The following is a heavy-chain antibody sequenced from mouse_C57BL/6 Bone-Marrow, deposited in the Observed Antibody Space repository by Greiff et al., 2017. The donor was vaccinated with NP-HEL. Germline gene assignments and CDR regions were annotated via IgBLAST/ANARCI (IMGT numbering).Heavy chain of an antibody. D-gene: IGHD2-1*01. CDR1: GFTFRDYG. V-gene: IGHV5-17*01. CDR3: ASPYGNHAWFDY. Sequence: EVQLVESGGGLVKPGGSLKLSCAASGFTFRDYGMHWVRQAPEQGLEWVAYISSGSSTIYYADTVKGRFPISRDNAKNTLFLQMTSLRSENTAMYYWASPYGNHAWFDYWGQGTLVTVSA. CDR2: ISSGSSTI. J-gene: IGHJ3*01.